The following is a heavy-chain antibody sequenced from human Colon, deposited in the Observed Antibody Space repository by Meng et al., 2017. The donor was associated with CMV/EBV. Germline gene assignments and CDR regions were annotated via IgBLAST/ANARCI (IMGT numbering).Heavy chain of an antibody. Sequence: GESLKISCKASGYNFNSYWIGWVRQMPGKGLDWVGVIYPGDSDTLYSLSFQGQVTISVDKSIRTAYLQWNSLKASDTAIHYCARQGGAGSSSANWFDPWGQGTLVTVSS. D-gene: IGHD6-6*01. CDR2: IYPGDSDT. CDR1: GYNFNSYW. J-gene: IGHJ5*02. CDR3: ARQGGAGSSSANWFDP. V-gene: IGHV5-51*01.